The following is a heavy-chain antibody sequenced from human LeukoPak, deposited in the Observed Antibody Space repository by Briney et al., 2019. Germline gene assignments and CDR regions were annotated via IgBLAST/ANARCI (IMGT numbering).Heavy chain of an antibody. CDR2: ISGSGGST. CDR3: AKDRGCSTSCYGEPDDAFDI. CDR1: GFTFSSYA. V-gene: IGHV3-23*01. J-gene: IGHJ3*02. Sequence: GGSLRLSCAASGFTFSSYAMSWVRQAPGKGLEWVSAISGSGGSTYYADSVTGRFTISRDNSKNTLYLQMNSLRAEDTAVYYCAKDRGCSTSCYGEPDDAFDIWGQGTMVTVSS. D-gene: IGHD2-2*01.